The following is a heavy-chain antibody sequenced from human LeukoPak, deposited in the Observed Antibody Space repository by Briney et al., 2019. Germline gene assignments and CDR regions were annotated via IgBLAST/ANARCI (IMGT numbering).Heavy chain of an antibody. CDR3: AKLDRYFDNDY. Sequence: GGSLRLSCAASEFTFSNFAMSWVRQAPGKGLEWVSSISGNGADTYYADSVKGRFTISRDNSKNTLYLQMSSLRAEDTAVYYCAKLDRYFDNDYWGQGTLVTVSS. CDR2: ISGNGADT. D-gene: IGHD3-9*01. V-gene: IGHV3-23*01. CDR1: EFTFSNFA. J-gene: IGHJ4*02.